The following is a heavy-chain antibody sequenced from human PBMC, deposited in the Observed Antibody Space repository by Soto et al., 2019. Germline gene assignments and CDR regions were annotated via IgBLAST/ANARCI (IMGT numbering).Heavy chain of an antibody. CDR1: GYTFTGYY. D-gene: IGHD1-26*01. J-gene: IGHJ4*02. CDR2: INPNSGGT. CDR3: ARKGPSGTYYTH. Sequence: ASVKVSCKASGYTFTGYYMHWVRQAPGQGLEWMGWINPNSGGTNYAQKFQGSVTMTRDTSISTAYMELSKLRSDDTAVYFCARKGPSGTYYTHWGQGTLVTVSS. V-gene: IGHV1-2*04.